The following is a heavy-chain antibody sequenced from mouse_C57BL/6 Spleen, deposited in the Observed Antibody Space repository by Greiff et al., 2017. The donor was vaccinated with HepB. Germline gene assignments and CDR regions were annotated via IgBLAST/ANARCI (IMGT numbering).Heavy chain of an antibody. CDR3: ARFNYYGSSY. V-gene: IGHV1-59*01. CDR2: IDPSDSYT. Sequence: QVQLQQPGAELVRPGTSVKLSCKASGYTFTSYWMHWVKQRPGQGLEWIGVIDPSDSYTNYNQKFKGKATLTVDTSSSTSYMQLSSLTSEDAAVYYCARFNYYGSSYWGQGTTLTVSS. J-gene: IGHJ2*01. CDR1: GYTFTSYW. D-gene: IGHD1-1*01.